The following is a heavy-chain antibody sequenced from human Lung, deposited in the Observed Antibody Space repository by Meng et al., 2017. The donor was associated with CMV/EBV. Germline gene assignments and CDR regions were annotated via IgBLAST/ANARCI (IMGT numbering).Heavy chain of an antibody. V-gene: IGHV4-39*07. Sequence: SXTXSLXCTVSGGSISNNISYWGWIRQPPGKGLEWIGSVYYSGDTYYNPSLRSRFTMSIDTSKNQFSLKLRSLTAADTAVYYCARDDGEVTDVSGQGTPVTVSS. CDR3: ARDDGEVTDV. CDR1: GGSISNNISY. J-gene: IGHJ6*02. CDR2: VYYSGDT. D-gene: IGHD3-10*01.